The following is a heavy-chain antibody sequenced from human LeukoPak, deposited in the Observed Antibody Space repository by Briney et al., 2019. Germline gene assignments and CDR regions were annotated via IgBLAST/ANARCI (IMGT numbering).Heavy chain of an antibody. Sequence: GGSLRLSCAASGFTFDDYAMHWVRQAPGKGLEWVSLIGGDGGSTYYADSVKGRFTTSRDNSKNSLFLQMKSLRTDDTALYYCVKEPHYYDRSGYFWGQGVLVTVSS. CDR2: IGGDGGST. CDR1: GFTFDDYA. D-gene: IGHD3-22*01. V-gene: IGHV3-43*02. J-gene: IGHJ4*02. CDR3: VKEPHYYDRSGYF.